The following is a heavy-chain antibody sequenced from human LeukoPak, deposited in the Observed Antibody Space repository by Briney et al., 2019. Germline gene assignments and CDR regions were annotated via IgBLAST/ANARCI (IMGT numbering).Heavy chain of an antibody. CDR3: ARDSWSSGWYSFDY. D-gene: IGHD6-19*01. V-gene: IGHV7-4-1*02. J-gene: IGHJ4*02. Sequence: ASVKVSCKASGYTFTSYAMNWVRQAPGQGLEWMGWINTNTGNPTYAQGFTGRFVFSLDTSVSTAYLQISSLKAEDTAVYYCARDSWSSGWYSFDYWGQGTLVTVSS. CDR2: INTNTGNP. CDR1: GYTFTSYA.